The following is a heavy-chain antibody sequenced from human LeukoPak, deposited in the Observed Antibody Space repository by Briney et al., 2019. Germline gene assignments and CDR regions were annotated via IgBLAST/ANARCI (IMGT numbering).Heavy chain of an antibody. D-gene: IGHD3-3*01. CDR3: ARDSYYDFWSGYDN. CDR2: IYYSGNT. V-gene: IGHV4-59*01. Sequence: SETLSLTCIVSGGSISSYYWSWIRQPPGKGLDWIGYIYYSGNTNYNPSLKSRVTISVDTSKNQFSLKLNSVTAADTAVCYCARDSYYDFWSGYDNWGQGTLVTVSS. J-gene: IGHJ4*02. CDR1: GGSISSYY.